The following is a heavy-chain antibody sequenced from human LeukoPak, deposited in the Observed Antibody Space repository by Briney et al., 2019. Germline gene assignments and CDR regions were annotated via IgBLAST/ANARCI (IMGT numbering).Heavy chain of an antibody. CDR1: GGTFSSYA. D-gene: IGHD3-10*01. V-gene: IGHV1-69*04. J-gene: IGHJ6*02. CDR3: ARASVRYYGSGSSRYGMDV. Sequence: SVKVSCKASGGTFSSYAISWVRQAPGQGLAWMGRIIPILGIANYAQKFQGRVTITADKSTSTAYMELSSLRSEDTAVYYCARASVRYYGSGSSRYGMDVWGQGTTVTVSS. CDR2: IIPILGIA.